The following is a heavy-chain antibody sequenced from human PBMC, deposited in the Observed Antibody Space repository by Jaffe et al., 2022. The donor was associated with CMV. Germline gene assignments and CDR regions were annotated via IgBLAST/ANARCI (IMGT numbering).Heavy chain of an antibody. D-gene: IGHD2-8*01. CDR3: AKDPLGYCTNGVCYFLDY. Sequence: EVQLLESGGGLVQPGGSLRLSCAASGFTFSSYAMSWVRQAPGKGLEWVSAISGSGGSTYYADSVKGRFTISRDNSKNTLYLQMNSLRAEDTAVYYCAKDPLGYCTNGVCYFLDYWGQGTLVTVSS. J-gene: IGHJ4*02. V-gene: IGHV3-23*01. CDR2: ISGSGGST. CDR1: GFTFSSYA.